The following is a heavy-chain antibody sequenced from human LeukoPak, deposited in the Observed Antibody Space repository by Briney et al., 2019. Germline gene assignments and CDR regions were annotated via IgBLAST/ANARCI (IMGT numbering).Heavy chain of an antibody. CDR2: ISGSGGST. J-gene: IGHJ3*02. D-gene: IGHD6-13*01. V-gene: IGHV3-23*01. CDR3: AKEGTRWVYSSSNDAFDI. Sequence: GGSLRLSCAASGFTFSSYAMSWVRQAPGKGLEWVSAISGSGGSTYYADSVKGRFTISRDNSKNTLYLQMNSLRAEDTAVYYCAKEGTRWVYSSSNDAFDIWGQGTMVTVSS. CDR1: GFTFSSYA.